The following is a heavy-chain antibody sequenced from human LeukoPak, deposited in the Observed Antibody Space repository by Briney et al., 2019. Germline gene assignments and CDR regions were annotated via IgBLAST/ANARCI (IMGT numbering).Heavy chain of an antibody. J-gene: IGHJ3*02. CDR3: ARSRAPGAADAFDI. V-gene: IGHV5-51*01. CDR2: IYPDDSDT. Sequence: GESLKISCKGFGFSFTSYWIGWVRQMPGKGLEWMGIIYPDDSDTRYSPSFQGQVTISADKSINTAYLQWSSLKAPDTAMYYCARSRAPGAADAFDIWGQGTMVTVSS. CDR1: GFSFTSYW. D-gene: IGHD7-27*01.